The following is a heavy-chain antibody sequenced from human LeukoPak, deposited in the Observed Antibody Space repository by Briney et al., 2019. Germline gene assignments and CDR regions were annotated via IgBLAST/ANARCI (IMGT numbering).Heavy chain of an antibody. CDR2: MNPNSGNT. J-gene: IGHJ4*02. D-gene: IGHD5-24*01. CDR1: GYTFTSYD. Sequence: GASVKVSCKASGYTFTSYDINWVRQATGQGLEWMGWMNPNSGNTGYAQKFQGRVTMTRNTSISTAYMELSSLRSEDTAVYYCARSSVGRWLQFHILTGFDYWGQGTLVTVSS. CDR3: ARSSVGRWLQFHILTGFDY. V-gene: IGHV1-8*01.